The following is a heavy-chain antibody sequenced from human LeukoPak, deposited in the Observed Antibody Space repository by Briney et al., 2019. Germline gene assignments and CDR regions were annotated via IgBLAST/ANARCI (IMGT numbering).Heavy chain of an antibody. J-gene: IGHJ5*02. CDR1: RFTFSSYW. D-gene: IGHD5-18*01. V-gene: IGHV3-23*01. CDR3: ARDRYRDNWFDP. Sequence: GGSLRLSCAASRFTFSSYWMSWVRQAPGKGLEWVSAISGSGGSTYYADSVKGRFTISRDNSRNTLYLQMNSLRAEDTAVYYCARDRYRDNWFDPWGQGTLVTVSS. CDR2: ISGSGGST.